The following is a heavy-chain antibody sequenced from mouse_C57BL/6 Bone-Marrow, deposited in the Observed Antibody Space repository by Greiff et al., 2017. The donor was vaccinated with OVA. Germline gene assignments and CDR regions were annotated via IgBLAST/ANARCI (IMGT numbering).Heavy chain of an antibody. CDR3: ARQLRLWFAY. CDR2: IDPSDSYT. CDR1: GYTFTSYW. J-gene: IGHJ3*01. Sequence: QVQLKQPGAELVRPGTSVKLSCKASGYTFTSYWMHWVKQRPGQGLEWIGVIDPSDSYTNYNQKFKGKATLTVDTSSSTAYMQLSSLTSEDSAVYYCARQLRLWFAYWGQGTLVTVSA. D-gene: IGHD3-2*02. V-gene: IGHV1-59*01.